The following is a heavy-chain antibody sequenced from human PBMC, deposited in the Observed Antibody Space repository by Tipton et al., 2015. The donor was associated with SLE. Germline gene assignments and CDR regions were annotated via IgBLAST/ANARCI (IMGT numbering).Heavy chain of an antibody. CDR3: ARTKRGFDI. J-gene: IGHJ3*02. CDR1: GGSISGYY. D-gene: IGHD2-8*01. CDR2: IYIYYSGST. Sequence: LRLSCTVSGGSISGYYWSWIRQPPGKGLDWIGYIYIYYSGSTNYNPSLKSRVTISVDTSKNQFSLKLSSVTAADTAVYYCARTKRGFDIWGQGTMVTVSS. V-gene: IGHV4-59*01.